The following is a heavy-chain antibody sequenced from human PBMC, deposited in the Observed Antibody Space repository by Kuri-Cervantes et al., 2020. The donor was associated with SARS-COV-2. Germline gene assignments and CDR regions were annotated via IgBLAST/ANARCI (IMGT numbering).Heavy chain of an antibody. CDR1: GFTFGDYA. D-gene: IGHD3-22*01. CDR3: ARETYYYDSSGYEASEFDY. J-gene: IGHJ4*02. CDR2: IRSKAYDGTT. Sequence: GGSLRLSCTASGFTFGDYAMSWVRQAPGKGLEWVGFIRSKAYDGTTQYAASVKGRFTISRDDSKSIAYLQMNSLRTEDTAVYYCARETYYYDSSGYEASEFDYWGQGTLVTVSS. V-gene: IGHV3-49*04.